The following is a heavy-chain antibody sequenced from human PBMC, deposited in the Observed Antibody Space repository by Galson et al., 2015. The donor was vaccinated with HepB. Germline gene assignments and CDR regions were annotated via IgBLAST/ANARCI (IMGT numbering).Heavy chain of an antibody. J-gene: IGHJ6*02. D-gene: IGHD1-1*01. CDR1: GGTLRSNG. CDR3: ATGHAPLIATTSPRKGPFYVYYGLDV. CDR2: IIPILDSG. Sequence: SVKVSCKAPGGTLRSNGVSWVRQAPGQGLEWMGGIIPILDSGTYAQKFQGRATITADESTSTAYMELSSLRSEDTAVYYCATGHAPLIATTSPRKGPFYVYYGLDVWGQGTTVIVS. V-gene: IGHV1-69*13.